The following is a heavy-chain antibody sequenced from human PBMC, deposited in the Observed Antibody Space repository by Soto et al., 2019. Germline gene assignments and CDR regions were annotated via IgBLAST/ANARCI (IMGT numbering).Heavy chain of an antibody. Sequence: QVQLVQSGAEVKKPGSSVKVSCKASGGTFSSYAISWVRQAPGQGLEWMGGIIPIFGTANYAQKFQGRVTITADESTSSAYMELSSLRSEDTAVYYCASDNWNVRRIAFDIWGQGTMVTVSS. CDR3: ASDNWNVRRIAFDI. CDR1: GGTFSSYA. CDR2: IIPIFGTA. V-gene: IGHV1-69*01. D-gene: IGHD1-1*01. J-gene: IGHJ3*02.